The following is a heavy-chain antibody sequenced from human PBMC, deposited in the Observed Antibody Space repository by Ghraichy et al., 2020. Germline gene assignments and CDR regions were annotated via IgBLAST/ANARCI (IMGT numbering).Heavy chain of an antibody. CDR1: GFTFSSYW. Sequence: GGSLRLSCAASGFTFSSYWMSWVRQAPGKGLDWVANIKQDGSEKSYVDSVKGRFPISRDNAKNALYLQMNSLRAEDTAGYYCARDSVMGAGGFDYWGQGTLVTVSS. CDR2: IKQDGSEK. D-gene: IGHD2-8*01. V-gene: IGHV3-7*03. J-gene: IGHJ4*02. CDR3: ARDSVMGAGGFDY.